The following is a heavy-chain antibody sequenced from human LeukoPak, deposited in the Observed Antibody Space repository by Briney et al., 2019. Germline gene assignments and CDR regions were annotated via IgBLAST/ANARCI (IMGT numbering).Heavy chain of an antibody. CDR1: GYTFTTYD. D-gene: IGHD3-10*01. CDR3: VRGNYGSGSYGNWFDP. Sequence: ASVKVSCKTSGYTFTTYDINWVRQTTGQGLEWMGWMNPNTGNRDFAPRFQGRVTMTRDISITTAYMELRSLKSEDTAVYYCVRGNYGSGSYGNWFDPWGQGTLVTVSS. V-gene: IGHV1-8*01. CDR2: MNPNTGNR. J-gene: IGHJ5*02.